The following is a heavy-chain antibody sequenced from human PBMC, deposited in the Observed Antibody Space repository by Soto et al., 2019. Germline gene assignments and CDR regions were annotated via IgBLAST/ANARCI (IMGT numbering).Heavy chain of an antibody. V-gene: IGHV4-31*03. J-gene: IGHJ4*02. D-gene: IGHD5-12*01. CDR3: AREIVATTADPYYFDY. CDR2: IYYSGST. Sequence: QVQLQESGPGLVKPSQTLSLTCTVSGGSISSGGYYWSWIRQHPGKGLEWIGYIYYSGSTYYNPSLESRVTISVDTSKNQFSLKLSSVTAADTAVYYCAREIVATTADPYYFDYWGQGTLVTVSS. CDR1: GGSISSGGYY.